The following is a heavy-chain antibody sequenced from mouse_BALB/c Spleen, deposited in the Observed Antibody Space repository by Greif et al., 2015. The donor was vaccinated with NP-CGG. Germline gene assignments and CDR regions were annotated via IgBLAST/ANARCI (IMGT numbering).Heavy chain of an antibody. V-gene: IGHV1-4*01. D-gene: IGHD2-4*01. CDR1: GYTFTSYT. Sequence: VQLQQSGAELARPGASVKMSCKASGYTFTSYTMHWVKQRPGQGLEWIGYINPSSGYTNYNQKFKDKATLTADKSSSTAYMQLSSLTSEDSAVYYCARGIYYDYPYYAMDYWGQGTSVTVSS. CDR2: INPSSGYT. CDR3: ARGIYYDYPYYAMDY. J-gene: IGHJ4*01.